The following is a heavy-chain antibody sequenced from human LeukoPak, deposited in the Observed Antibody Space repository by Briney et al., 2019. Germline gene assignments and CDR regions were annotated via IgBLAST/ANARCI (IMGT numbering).Heavy chain of an antibody. J-gene: IGHJ4*02. CDR2: IIPIFGTA. Sequence: SVKVSCKASGYTFTSYGISWVRQAPGQGLEWMGGIIPIFGTANYAQKFQGRVTITADESTSTAYMELSSLRSEDTAVYYCASSPYYYDSSGYYGAYWGQGTLVTVSS. CDR3: ASSPYYYDSSGYYGAY. V-gene: IGHV1-69*13. D-gene: IGHD3-22*01. CDR1: GYTFTSYG.